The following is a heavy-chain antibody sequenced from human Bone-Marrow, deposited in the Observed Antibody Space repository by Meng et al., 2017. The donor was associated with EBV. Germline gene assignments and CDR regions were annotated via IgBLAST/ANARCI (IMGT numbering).Heavy chain of an antibody. CDR1: GFSLSTSGVG. CDR3: AHRRDDYTNYWYFDL. J-gene: IGHJ2*01. V-gene: IGHV2-5*02. D-gene: IGHD4-11*01. CDR2: IYWDDDK. Sequence: QITLKESAPTLVKPTQTLTLTCTFSGFSLSTSGVGVGWIRQPPGKALEWLALIYWDDDKRYSPSLKSRLTITKDTSKNQVVLTMTNMDPVDTATYYCAHRRDDYTNYWYFDLWGRGTLVTVSS.